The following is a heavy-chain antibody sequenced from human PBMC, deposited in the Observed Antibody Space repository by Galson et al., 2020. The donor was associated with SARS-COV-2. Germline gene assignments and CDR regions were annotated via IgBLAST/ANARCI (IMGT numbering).Heavy chain of an antibody. V-gene: IGHV1-2*04. CDR3: AREGYSYEVHGMDV. D-gene: IGHD5-18*01. CDR2: INPNSGGT. J-gene: IGHJ6*02. CDR1: GYTFTGYY. Sequence: ASVKVSCKASGYTFTGYYMHWVRQAPGQGLEWMGWINPNSGGTNYAQKFQGWVTMTRDTSISTAYMELSRLRSDDTAVYYCAREGYSYEVHGMDVWGQGTTVTVSS.